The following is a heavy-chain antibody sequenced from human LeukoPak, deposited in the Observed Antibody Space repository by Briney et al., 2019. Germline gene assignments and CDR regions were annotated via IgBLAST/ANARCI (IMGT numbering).Heavy chain of an antibody. CDR2: IYYSGST. J-gene: IGHJ4*02. V-gene: IGHV4-59*01. D-gene: IGHD5-18*01. CDR3: ARESRGYSYGAYFDY. CDR1: GGSISSYY. Sequence: SETLSLTCTVSGGSISSYYWSWIRQPPGKGLEWIGYIYYSGSTNYNPSLKSRVTISVDTSKNQFSLKLSSVTVADTAVYYCARESRGYSYGAYFDYWGQGTLVTVSS.